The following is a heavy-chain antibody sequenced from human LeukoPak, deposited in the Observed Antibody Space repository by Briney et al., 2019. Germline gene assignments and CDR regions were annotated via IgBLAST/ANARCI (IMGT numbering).Heavy chain of an antibody. CDR3: ARTPAMNDYVWGNRMYYFDY. V-gene: IGHV3-11*04. D-gene: IGHD3-16*01. CDR2: IGSSGSTI. J-gene: IGHJ4*02. Sequence: PGGSLRLSCAASGFTFSDYYMSWIRQAPGKGLEWVSYIGSSGSTIYYADSVKGRFTISRDNAKNSLYLQMNSLRAEDTAVYYCARTPAMNDYVWGNRMYYFDYWGQGTLVTVSS. CDR1: GFTFSDYY.